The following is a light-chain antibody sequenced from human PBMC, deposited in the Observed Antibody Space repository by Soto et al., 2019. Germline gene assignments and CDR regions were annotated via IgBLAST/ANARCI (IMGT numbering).Light chain of an antibody. V-gene: IGKV3-15*01. CDR2: GAS. J-gene: IGKJ5*01. CDR3: QQYNDWPRT. CDR1: QSFGSN. Sequence: EIVLTQSPATLSVSPGERLTLSCRASQSFGSNLAWYQHKPGQAPRLLIYGASTTATDVPPRFSGSGSGTEFTLTISNLQSEDLAVSYCQQYNDWPRTFGQGTRLDIK.